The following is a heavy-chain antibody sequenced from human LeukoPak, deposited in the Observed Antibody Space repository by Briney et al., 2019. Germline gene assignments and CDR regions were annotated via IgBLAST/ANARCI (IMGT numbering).Heavy chain of an antibody. J-gene: IGHJ4*02. CDR3: ARGRIMAD. Sequence: KASETLSLTCAVYGGSFSGYYWSWIRQPPGKGLEWIGEINHRGSTNYNPSLKSRVTISVDTSKNQFSLRLSSVTAADTAVYYCARGRIMADWGQGTLVTVSS. V-gene: IGHV4-34*01. D-gene: IGHD5-12*01. CDR1: GGSFSGYY. CDR2: INHRGST.